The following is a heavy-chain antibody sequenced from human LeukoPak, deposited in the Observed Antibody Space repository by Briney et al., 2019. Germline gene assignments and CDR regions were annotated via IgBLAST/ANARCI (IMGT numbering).Heavy chain of an antibody. Sequence: AGGSLRLSCAASGFTFSSYAMSWVRQAPRKGLEWVSAISGSGGSTYYADSVKGRFTISRDNSKNTLYLQMNSLRAEDTAVYYCARGREGTFDYWGQGTLVTVSS. CDR3: ARGREGTFDY. V-gene: IGHV3-23*01. J-gene: IGHJ4*02. D-gene: IGHD1-26*01. CDR2: ISGSGGST. CDR1: GFTFSSYA.